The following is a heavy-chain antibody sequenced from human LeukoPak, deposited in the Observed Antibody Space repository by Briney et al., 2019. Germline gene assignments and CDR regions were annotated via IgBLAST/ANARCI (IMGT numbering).Heavy chain of an antibody. CDR2: IYYSGST. CDR3: ARHGTSSYYYYAMDV. CDR1: RGSISVYY. D-gene: IGHD1-1*01. J-gene: IGHJ6*02. Sequence: PSETLALTRTVSRGSISVYYWSWIRQSPGKGLECIGYIYYSGSTNYNPSLKSRVTISADTSKNQFSLKLSSVSAADTAVYYCARHGTSSYYYYAMDVWGQGTTVTVSS. V-gene: IGHV4-59*08.